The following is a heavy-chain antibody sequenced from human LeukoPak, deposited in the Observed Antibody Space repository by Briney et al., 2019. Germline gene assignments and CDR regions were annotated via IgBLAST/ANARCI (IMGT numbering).Heavy chain of an antibody. CDR2: TYYRSKWFN. CDR3: ARSSGYFDY. V-gene: IGHV6-1*01. Sequence: SQALSLTCVISGDSVSSKSAAWNWIRQSPSRGLEWLGRTYYRSKWFNDYAVSVKGRITINPDTSKNQFSLQLNSVTPEDTAVYFCARSSGYFDYWGQGTLVTVSS. J-gene: IGHJ4*02. CDR1: GDSVSSKSAA. D-gene: IGHD6-19*01.